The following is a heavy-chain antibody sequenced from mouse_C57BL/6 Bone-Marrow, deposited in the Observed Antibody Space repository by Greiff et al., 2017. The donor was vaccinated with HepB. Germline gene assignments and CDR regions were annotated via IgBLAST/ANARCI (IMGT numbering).Heavy chain of an antibody. J-gene: IGHJ1*03. Sequence: VQLQQSGPELVKPGASVKISCKASGYAFSSSWMNWVKQRPGKGLEWIGRIYPGDGDTNYNGKFKGKATLTADKSSSTASMHLSSLTSEDSAVYFCARYYGNYGYWYFDVWGTGTTVTVSS. D-gene: IGHD2-1*01. CDR2: IYPGDGDT. V-gene: IGHV1-82*01. CDR3: ARYYGNYGYWYFDV. CDR1: GYAFSSSW.